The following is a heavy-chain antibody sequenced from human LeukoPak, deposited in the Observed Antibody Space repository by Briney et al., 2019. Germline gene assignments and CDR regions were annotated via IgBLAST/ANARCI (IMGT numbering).Heavy chain of an antibody. Sequence: ASVKVSCKASGYTFITYGISWARQAPGQGLEWMGWTNPRNGNTNYVQNLQGRVTMTTDTSTSTAYMELRSLRSDDTAVYYCARVGYDSSGHHRYAFDIWGQGTMVTVSS. CDR3: ARVGYDSSGHHRYAFDI. V-gene: IGHV1-18*01. D-gene: IGHD3-22*01. J-gene: IGHJ3*02. CDR1: GYTFITYG. CDR2: TNPRNGNT.